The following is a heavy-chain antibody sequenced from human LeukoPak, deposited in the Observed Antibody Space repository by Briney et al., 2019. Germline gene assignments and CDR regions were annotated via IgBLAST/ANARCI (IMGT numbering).Heavy chain of an antibody. D-gene: IGHD1-26*01. Sequence: GGSLRLSCVASGFTFSSYGMHWVRQAPGKGLEWVAVISYDGSNKYYADSVKGRFTISRDNSKNTLYLQMNSLRAEDTAVYYCAKDLRASGSYYEYYYYYMDVWGKGTTVTVSS. J-gene: IGHJ6*03. V-gene: IGHV3-30*18. CDR1: GFTFSSYG. CDR2: ISYDGSNK. CDR3: AKDLRASGSYYEYYYYYMDV.